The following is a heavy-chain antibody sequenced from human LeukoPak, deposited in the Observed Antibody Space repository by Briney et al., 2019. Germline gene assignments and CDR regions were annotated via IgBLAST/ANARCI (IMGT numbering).Heavy chain of an antibody. D-gene: IGHD3-22*01. V-gene: IGHV3-23*01. Sequence: GGSLRLSCAASGFTFSSYAMSWVRQAPGKGLEWVSAISGSGGSTYYADSVKGRFTISRDNSKHTLYLQMNSLRAEDTAVYYCAKVGYYDSSGYPNWFGPWGQGTLVTVSS. CDR1: GFTFSSYA. J-gene: IGHJ5*02. CDR2: ISGSGGST. CDR3: AKVGYYDSSGYPNWFGP.